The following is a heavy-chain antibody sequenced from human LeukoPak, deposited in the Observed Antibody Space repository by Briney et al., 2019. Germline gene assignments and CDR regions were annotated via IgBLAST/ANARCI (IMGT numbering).Heavy chain of an antibody. CDR1: GFTFSSYD. Sequence: GGSLRLSCAASGFTFSSYDMHWVRQATGKGLEWVSAIGTAGDTYYPGSVKGRFTISRENAKNSLYLQMNSLRAGDTAVYYCARGGITFGGVIVPGMDVWGQGTTVTVS. CDR2: IGTAGDT. D-gene: IGHD3-16*02. V-gene: IGHV3-13*01. J-gene: IGHJ6*02. CDR3: ARGGITFGGVIVPGMDV.